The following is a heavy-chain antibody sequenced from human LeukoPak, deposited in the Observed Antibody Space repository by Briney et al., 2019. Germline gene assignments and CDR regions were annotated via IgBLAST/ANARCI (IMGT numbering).Heavy chain of an antibody. CDR3: AKYGDYGGNFDY. V-gene: IGHV1-2*02. Sequence: GASVMVSCKASGYTFTVYYMHWVRQAPGQGLEWMGWINPNSVGTNYAQKFHGRVTMTRDTSISTAYMELSRLRSDDTAVYYCAKYGDYGGNFDYWGQGTLVTVSS. CDR2: INPNSVGT. D-gene: IGHD4-23*01. J-gene: IGHJ4*02. CDR1: GYTFTVYY.